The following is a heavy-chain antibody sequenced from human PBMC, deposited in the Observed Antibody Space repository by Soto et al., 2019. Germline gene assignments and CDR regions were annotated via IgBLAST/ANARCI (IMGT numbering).Heavy chain of an antibody. J-gene: IGHJ6*02. CDR1: GGSISSSSYY. V-gene: IGHV4-39*01. D-gene: IGHD3-10*01. Sequence: SETLSLTCTVSGGSISSSSYYWGWIRQPPGKGLEWIGSIYYSGSTYYNPSLKSRVTISVDTSKNQFSLKLSSVTAADTAVYYCARLVWLGEAGTDFYYYYGMDVWGQGTTVTVSS. CDR3: ARLVWLGEAGTDFYYYYGMDV. CDR2: IYYSGST.